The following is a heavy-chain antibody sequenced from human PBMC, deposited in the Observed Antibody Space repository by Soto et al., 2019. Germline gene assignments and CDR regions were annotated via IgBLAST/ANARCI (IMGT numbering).Heavy chain of an antibody. J-gene: IGHJ4*02. Sequence: SETLSLTCTVSGGSITSDYWIWIRQPPGKGLEWIGYIYYSGNTNYNPSLKSRVTISVDTSKKQFSLKLNSVTAADTAIYYCARHLRRDSVSTPFDFWGQRTLVTVSS. D-gene: IGHD3-10*01. CDR1: GGSITSDY. V-gene: IGHV4-59*08. CDR2: IYYSGNT. CDR3: ARHLRRDSVSTPFDF.